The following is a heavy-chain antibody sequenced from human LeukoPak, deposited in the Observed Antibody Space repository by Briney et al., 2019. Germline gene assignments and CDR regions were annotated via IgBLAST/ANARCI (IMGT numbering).Heavy chain of an antibody. CDR2: ISYSGTA. CDR1: GGSISIYY. J-gene: IGHJ4*02. CDR3: ARGVPYYNFDRSKRVPWGFDY. D-gene: IGHD5-24*01. Sequence: SETLSLTCTVSGGSISIYYWSWLRHPPGKGLEWIGYISYSGTADYNPSLKSRVTISVDMSKNQFSLKLSSMTAADTAVYYCARGVPYYNFDRSKRVPWGFDYWGQGTLVTVSS. V-gene: IGHV4-59*01.